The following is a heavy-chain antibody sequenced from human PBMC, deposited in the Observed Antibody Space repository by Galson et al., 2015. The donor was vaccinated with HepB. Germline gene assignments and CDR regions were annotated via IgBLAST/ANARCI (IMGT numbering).Heavy chain of an antibody. J-gene: IGHJ5*02. CDR3: ARAWLVVVDWCDP. CDR2: ISGSGGST. CDR1: GFTFSSYA. Sequence: SLRLSCAASGFTFSSYAMSWVRQAPGKGLEWVSAISGSGGSTYYADSVKGRFTISRDNSKNTLYLQMNSLRAEDTAVYYCARAWLVVVDWCDPWGQGTLFTAST. V-gene: IGHV3-23*01. D-gene: IGHD3-22*01.